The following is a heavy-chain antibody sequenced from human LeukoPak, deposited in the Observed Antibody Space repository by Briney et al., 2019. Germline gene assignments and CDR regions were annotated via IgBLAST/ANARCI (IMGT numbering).Heavy chain of an antibody. Sequence: GGSLRLSCAASGFTFSTYAMSWVRQAPGKGLEWVSAISGSDDSTYYADSVKGRFTISRDNSNSTLFLQMTSLRAEDTAIYYCTKGRTTTVRFLIDFWGQGTLVTVSS. CDR3: TKGRTTTVRFLIDF. V-gene: IGHV3-23*01. CDR1: GFTFSTYA. J-gene: IGHJ4*02. D-gene: IGHD4-17*01. CDR2: ISGSDDST.